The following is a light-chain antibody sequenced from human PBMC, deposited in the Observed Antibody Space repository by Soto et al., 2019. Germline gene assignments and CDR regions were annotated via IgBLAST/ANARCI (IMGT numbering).Light chain of an antibody. CDR3: CSYGGGNNFYV. J-gene: IGLJ1*01. V-gene: IGLV2-8*01. Sequence: QSVLTQPPSASGSPGQSVTISCTGTSSDIGTYDYVSWYQHLPDKAPKLIIYEVSKRPSGVPDRFSGSKSGNTASLTVSGLQAEDEGDYYCCSYGGGNNFYVFGTGTKVTV. CDR2: EVS. CDR1: SSDIGTYDY.